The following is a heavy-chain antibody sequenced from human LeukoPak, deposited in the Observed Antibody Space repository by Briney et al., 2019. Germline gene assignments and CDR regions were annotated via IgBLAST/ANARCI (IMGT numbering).Heavy chain of an antibody. Sequence: SETLSLTCTVSGYSISSGYYWGWIRQPPGKGLEWIGSIYHSGSTYYNPSLKSRVAISVDTSKNQFSLKLSSVTAADTAVYYCASLSSSSSRNNWFDPWGQGTLVTVSS. CDR3: ASLSSSSSRNNWFDP. J-gene: IGHJ5*02. D-gene: IGHD6-6*01. V-gene: IGHV4-38-2*02. CDR2: IYHSGST. CDR1: GYSISSGYY.